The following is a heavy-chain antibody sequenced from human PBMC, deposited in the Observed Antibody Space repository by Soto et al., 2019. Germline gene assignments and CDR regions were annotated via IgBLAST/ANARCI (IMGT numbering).Heavy chain of an antibody. V-gene: IGHV1-8*01. D-gene: IGHD5-12*01. CDR1: GYTFTNYD. CDR3: ARCRKYVGYDQGPRDYYHYGMDV. CDR2: MNPNGGIT. J-gene: IGHJ6*02. Sequence: QVQLVQSGAEVKKPGASVKVSCKASGYTFTNYDIDWVRQATGQGLEWMGWMNPNGGITGYAQKFQGRVTMTRVTSINTAYMELSSLRSEDTAVYYCARCRKYVGYDQGPRDYYHYGMDVWGQGTTVTVSS.